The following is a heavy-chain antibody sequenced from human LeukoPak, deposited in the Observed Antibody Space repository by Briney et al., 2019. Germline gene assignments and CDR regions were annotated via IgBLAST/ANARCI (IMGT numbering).Heavy chain of an antibody. J-gene: IGHJ3*02. V-gene: IGHV3-23*01. CDR3: AKEGQGNSDILWWSFGRAFDI. CDR2: ITSGGDSK. CDR1: GFTFNNFA. Sequence: GGSLRLSCAASGFTFNNFAMSWGRQAPGKGLEWVSTITSGGDSKYYADSVRGRFTISRDNSKNTLYLQMNRLRAEDTAVYYCAKEGQGNSDILWWSFGRAFDIWGQGTMVTVSS. D-gene: IGHD2-21*01.